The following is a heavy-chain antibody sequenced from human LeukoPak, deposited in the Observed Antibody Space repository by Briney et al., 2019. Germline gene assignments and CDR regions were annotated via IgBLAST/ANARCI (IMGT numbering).Heavy chain of an antibody. CDR3: ARGGYRPFDY. CDR1: GGSFSGYY. Sequence: SETLSLTCAVYGGSFSGYYWSWIRQLPGRGLEWIGEINHSGSTNYNPSLKSRVTISVDTSKNQFSLRLSSVTAADTAVYYCARGGYRPFDYWGQGTLVTVSS. CDR2: INHSGST. D-gene: IGHD2-15*01. V-gene: IGHV4-34*01. J-gene: IGHJ4*02.